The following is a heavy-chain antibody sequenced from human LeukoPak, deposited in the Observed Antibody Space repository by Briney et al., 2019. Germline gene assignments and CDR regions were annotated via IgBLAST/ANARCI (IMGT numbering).Heavy chain of an antibody. J-gene: IGHJ3*02. CDR1: GYTFTGYY. Sequence: APVKVSCKASGYTFTGYYMHWVRQAPGQGLEWMGRINPNSGGTNYAQKFQGRVTMTRDTSISTAYMELSRLRSDDTAVYYCARESIRYSYGSRDRAFDIWGQGTMVTVSS. CDR3: ARESIRYSYGSRDRAFDI. D-gene: IGHD5-18*01. V-gene: IGHV1-2*06. CDR2: INPNSGGT.